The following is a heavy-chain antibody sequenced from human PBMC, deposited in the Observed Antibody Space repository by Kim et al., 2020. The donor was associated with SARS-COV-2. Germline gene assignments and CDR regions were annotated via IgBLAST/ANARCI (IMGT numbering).Heavy chain of an antibody. CDR3: ARLRGVRGVRGWYYFDY. J-gene: IGHJ4*02. D-gene: IGHD3-10*01. CDR1: GGSISSYY. CDR2: IYYSGST. Sequence: SETLSLTCTVSGGSISSYYWSWIRQPPGKGLEWIGYIYYSGSTNYNPSLKSRVTISVDTSRNQFSLKLSSVTAADTAVYYCARLRGVRGVRGWYYFDYWGQGTLVTVSS. V-gene: IGHV4-59*01.